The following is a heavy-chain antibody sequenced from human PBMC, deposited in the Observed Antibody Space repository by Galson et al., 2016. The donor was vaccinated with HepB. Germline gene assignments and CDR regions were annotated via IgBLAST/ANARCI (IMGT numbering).Heavy chain of an antibody. J-gene: IGHJ4*02. D-gene: IGHD1-20*01. CDR2: SNHSGIT. CDR3: ATYHVTETTIIDY. V-gene: IGHV4-34*01. CDR1: GGSFSDYF. Sequence: SETLSLTCAVYGGSFSDYFWIWIRQPPGKGLEWIGESNHSGITTYSPSLKSRVTISVDTSKNQFSLKLTSVTAADTAMYYCATYHVTETTIIDYWAREPWSPSPQ.